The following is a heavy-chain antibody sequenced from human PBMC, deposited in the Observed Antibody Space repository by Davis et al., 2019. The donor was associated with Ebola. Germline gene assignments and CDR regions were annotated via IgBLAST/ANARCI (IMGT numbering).Heavy chain of an antibody. V-gene: IGHV4-34*01. CDR3: ARVGSGGYTGYLYYFDY. CDR1: GGSLSGHY. D-gene: IGHD5-12*01. J-gene: IGHJ4*02. Sequence: SETLSLTCAVYGGSLSGHYWSWIRQPPGKGLEWIGEISHSGRSNYNPPLKSRVTISVDTSKNQFSLKLSSVTAADTAVYYCARVGSGGYTGYLYYFDYWGQGTLVTVSS. CDR2: ISHSGRS.